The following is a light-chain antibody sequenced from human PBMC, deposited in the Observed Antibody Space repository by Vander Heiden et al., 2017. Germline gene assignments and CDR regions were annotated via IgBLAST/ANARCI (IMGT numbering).Light chain of an antibody. CDR3: AAWDDSLKGWL. CDR1: SSNIGRNN. CDR2: SNN. Sequence: QSVLTQPPSASGTPGQRVTISCSGSSSNIGRNNVNWYQQLPGTAPKLLIHSNNQRPSGVPDRFSGSKSGTSASLAISGLQAEDETDYFCAAWDDSLKGWLFGGGTKLTVL. V-gene: IGLV1-44*01. J-gene: IGLJ3*02.